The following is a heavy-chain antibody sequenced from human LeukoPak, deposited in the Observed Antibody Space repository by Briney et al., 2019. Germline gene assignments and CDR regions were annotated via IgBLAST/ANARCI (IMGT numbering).Heavy chain of an antibody. CDR2: IYYSGST. Sequence: SETLSLTCTVSGGSISSYYWSWIRQPPGKGLEWIGYIYYSGSTNYNPSLKSRVTISVDTSKNQFSLKLSSVTAADTAVYYCARGGSSWLPAEYFQHWGLGTLVTVSS. CDR3: ARGGSSWLPAEYFQH. CDR1: GGSISSYY. J-gene: IGHJ1*01. D-gene: IGHD6-13*01. V-gene: IGHV4-59*01.